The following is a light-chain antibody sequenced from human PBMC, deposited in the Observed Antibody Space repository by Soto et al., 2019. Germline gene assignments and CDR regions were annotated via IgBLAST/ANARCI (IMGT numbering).Light chain of an antibody. V-gene: IGLV1-44*01. CDR2: SNN. CDR3: AAWDDSLNDAV. J-gene: IGLJ7*01. Sequence: QSVLTQPPSVSGAPGQRVTISCTGSSSNIGSNTVNWYQQLPGTAPKLLIYSNNQRPSGVPDRFSGSKSGTSASLAISGLQSEDEADYYCAAWDDSLNDAVFGGGTQLTVL. CDR1: SSNIGSNT.